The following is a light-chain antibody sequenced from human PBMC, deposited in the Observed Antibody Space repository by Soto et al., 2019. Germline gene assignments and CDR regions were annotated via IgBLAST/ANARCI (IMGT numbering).Light chain of an antibody. CDR1: QSVSSN. J-gene: IGKJ3*01. CDR3: QQYNNWPRT. V-gene: IGKV3-15*01. CDR2: GAS. Sequence: EVVMTQSPVTLSVSPGERATLSRRASQSVSSNLAWYQQKPGQAPRLLIYGASTRATAFPARFSGSGSGTEFTLTISSLQSEDFAVYFCQQYNNWPRTFGPGTKVDIK.